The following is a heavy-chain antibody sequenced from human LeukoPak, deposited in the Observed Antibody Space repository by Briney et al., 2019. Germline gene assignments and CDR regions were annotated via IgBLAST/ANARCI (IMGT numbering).Heavy chain of an antibody. CDR3: ARLGYCSGGSCYSGTIDY. CDR2: IYYSGST. J-gene: IGHJ4*02. CDR1: GGSISSSSYY. D-gene: IGHD2-15*01. V-gene: IGHV4-39*01. Sequence: SETLSLTCTVSGGSISSSSYYWGWIRQPPGKGLERIGSIYYSGSTYYNPSLKSRFTISVDTSKNQFSLKLSSVTAADTAVYYCARLGYCSGGSCYSGTIDYWGQGTLVTVSS.